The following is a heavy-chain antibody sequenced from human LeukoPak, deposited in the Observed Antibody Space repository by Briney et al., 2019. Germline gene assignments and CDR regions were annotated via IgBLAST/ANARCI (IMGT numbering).Heavy chain of an antibody. CDR3: ARDQCSDYYYYMDA. CDR1: GCTLSSNY. V-gene: IGHV3-53*01. D-gene: IGHD4/OR15-4a*01. CDR2: IYSGGST. Sequence: GGSLTLSCAASGCTLSSNYMSWVRQPPGKGLEWVGVIYSGGSTYYEDSVKSRFTICRDNSKNTLYLQMYSLRAEDTAVYYCARDQCSDYYYYMDAWGKGTTVTVSS. J-gene: IGHJ6*03.